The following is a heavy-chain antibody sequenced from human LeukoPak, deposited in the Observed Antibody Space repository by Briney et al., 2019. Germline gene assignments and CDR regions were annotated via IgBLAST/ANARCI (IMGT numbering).Heavy chain of an antibody. J-gene: IGHJ6*03. CDR3: ARASLAAYYMDV. Sequence: PSETLSLTCTVSGGSISCHYWSWIRQPPGKGLEWIGYIYYSGSTNYNPSLKSRVTISVDTSKNQFSLKLSSVTAADTAVYYCARASLAAYYMDVWGKGTTVTVSS. V-gene: IGHV4-59*11. CDR1: GGSISCHY. CDR2: IYYSGST. D-gene: IGHD6-25*01.